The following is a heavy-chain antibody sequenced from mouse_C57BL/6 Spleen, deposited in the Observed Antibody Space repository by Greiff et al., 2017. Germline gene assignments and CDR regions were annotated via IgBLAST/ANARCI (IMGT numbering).Heavy chain of an antibody. V-gene: IGHV1-20*01. Sequence: VQLKESGPELVKPGDSVKISCKASGYSFTGYFMNWVMQSHGKSLEWIGRINPYNGDTFYNQKFKGKATLTVDKSSSTAHMELRSLTSEDSAVYYCARGFYYGSSHAYFDVWGTGTTVTASS. CDR1: GYSFTGYF. J-gene: IGHJ1*03. CDR3: ARGFYYGSSHAYFDV. D-gene: IGHD1-1*01. CDR2: INPYNGDT.